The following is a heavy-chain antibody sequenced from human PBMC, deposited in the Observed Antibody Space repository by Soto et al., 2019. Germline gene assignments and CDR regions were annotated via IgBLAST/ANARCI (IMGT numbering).Heavy chain of an antibody. V-gene: IGHV6-1*01. CDR3: ARAPGYSSSWYEGYYYYGMDV. Sequence: SHTLSLTCVISGDSVSSNSAAWNWIRQSPSRGLEWLGRTYYRSKWYNDYAVSVKSRITINPDTSKNQFSLQLNSVTPEDTAVYYCARAPGYSSSWYEGYYYYGMDVWGQGTTVTVSS. D-gene: IGHD6-13*01. CDR1: GDSVSSNSAA. CDR2: TYYRSKWYN. J-gene: IGHJ6*02.